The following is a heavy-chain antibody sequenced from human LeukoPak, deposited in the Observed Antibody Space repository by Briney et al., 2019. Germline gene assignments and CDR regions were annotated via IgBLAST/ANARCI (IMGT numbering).Heavy chain of an antibody. Sequence: PSETLSLTCSVSGGSINSYYRSWIRQSPGKGLEWIGYIYYSGSTNYNPSLKSRVTISVDTSKNQFYLKLSSVTAADSAVYYCARHVWLQPFDYWGQGTLVTVSS. CDR2: IYYSGST. CDR1: GGSINSYY. D-gene: IGHD3-9*01. CDR3: ARHVWLQPFDY. V-gene: IGHV4-59*08. J-gene: IGHJ4*02.